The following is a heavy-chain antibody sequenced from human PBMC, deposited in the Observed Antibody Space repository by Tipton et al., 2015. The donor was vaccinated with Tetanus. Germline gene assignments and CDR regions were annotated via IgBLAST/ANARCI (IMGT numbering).Heavy chain of an antibody. CDR2: IYIPESA. Sequence: TLSLTCTVSGDSISSSYWSWIRQPPGKGLEWIGYIYIPESAKNYNPSLQSRVTISIDTSKSQFSMKLTSVTAADTAVYYCARGMGAYLNWGQGTLVTVS. D-gene: IGHD1-26*01. CDR1: GDSISSSY. CDR3: ARGMGAYLN. J-gene: IGHJ4*02. V-gene: IGHV4-4*08.